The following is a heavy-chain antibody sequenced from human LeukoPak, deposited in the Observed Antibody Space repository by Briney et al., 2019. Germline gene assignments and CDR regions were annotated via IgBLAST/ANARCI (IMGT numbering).Heavy chain of an antibody. CDR1: GGSISSSSYY. D-gene: IGHD3-9*01. Sequence: PSETLSLTCTVSGGSISSSSYYWGWIRQPPGKGLEWIGSIYYSGSTYYNPSLKSRVTISVDTSKNQFSLKLSSVTAADTAVYYCATYHYDILTGYYYYFDYWGQGTLVTVSS. V-gene: IGHV4-39*01. CDR2: IYYSGST. J-gene: IGHJ4*02. CDR3: ATYHYDILTGYYYYFDY.